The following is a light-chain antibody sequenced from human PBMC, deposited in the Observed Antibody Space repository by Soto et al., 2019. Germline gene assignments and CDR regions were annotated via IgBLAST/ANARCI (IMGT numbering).Light chain of an antibody. CDR1: NSDVGGYNY. J-gene: IGLJ1*01. CDR3: SSYTSRCTNYV. CDR2: DVT. V-gene: IGLV2-14*03. Sequence: QSVLTQPASVSGSPGQSIAISCTGTNSDVGGYNYVSWYQHHPGKAPKLLIYDVTNRPSGVSNRFSASKSGNTASLTISGLQAEDEADHYCSSYTSRCTNYVFGNGTKLTV.